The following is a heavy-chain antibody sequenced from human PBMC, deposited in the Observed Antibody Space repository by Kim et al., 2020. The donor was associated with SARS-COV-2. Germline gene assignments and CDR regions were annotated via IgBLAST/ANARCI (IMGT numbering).Heavy chain of an antibody. CDR3: TYGDPTAGIGMDV. CDR2: INPNSGGT. Sequence: ASVKVSCKASGYTFTGYYMHWVRQAPGQGLEWVGWINPNSGGTNYAQKFQGRVTMTRDTSISTAYMELSRLRSDDTAVYYCTYGDPTAGIGMDVWGQGTTVTVSS. V-gene: IGHV1-2*02. J-gene: IGHJ6*02. D-gene: IGHD4-17*01. CDR1: GYTFTGYY.